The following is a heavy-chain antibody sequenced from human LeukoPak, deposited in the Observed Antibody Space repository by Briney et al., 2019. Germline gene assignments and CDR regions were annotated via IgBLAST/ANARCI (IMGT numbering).Heavy chain of an antibody. CDR1: GYSFTSYW. CDR3: ASYPLPNCSGGSCYN. Sequence: GESLRISCKGSGYSFTSYWISWVRQMPGKGLEWMGRIDPSDSYTNYSPSFQGHVTISADKSIRTSYLQWSSLKASDTAMYYCASYPLPNCSGGSCYNWGQGTLVTVSS. J-gene: IGHJ4*02. CDR2: IDPSDSYT. V-gene: IGHV5-10-1*01. D-gene: IGHD2-15*01.